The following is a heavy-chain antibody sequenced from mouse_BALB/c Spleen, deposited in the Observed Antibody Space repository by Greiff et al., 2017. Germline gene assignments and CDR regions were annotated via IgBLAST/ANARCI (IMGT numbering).Heavy chain of an antibody. J-gene: IGHJ4*01. CDR2: ISAGGST. D-gene: IGHD1-1*01. CDR1: GYSLTSYG. V-gene: IGHV2-9*02. Sequence: VQLQESGPGLVAPSQSLSITCTVSGYSLTSYGVHWVRQLPGKGLEWLGVISAGGSTNYNTALMSRLTINKDNSKCQDFLKMNSLQSDDTAMYCCDRGGHHYYMDYWGQGTSVTVSS. CDR3: DRGGHHYYMDY.